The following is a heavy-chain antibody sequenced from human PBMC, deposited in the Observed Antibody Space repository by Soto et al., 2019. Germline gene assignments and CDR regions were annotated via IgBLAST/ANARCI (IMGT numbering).Heavy chain of an antibody. Sequence: LQTLSLTWTVSGGYISSGGYYWSWIRQHPGKGLEWIGYIYYSGSTYYNPSLKSRVTISVDTSKNQFSLKLSSVTAADTAVYYCARVATVTSYYYYGMDVWGQGTTVTVS. J-gene: IGHJ6*02. V-gene: IGHV4-31*02. CDR3: ARVATVTSYYYYGMDV. D-gene: IGHD4-17*01. CDR2: IYYSGST. CDR1: GGYISSGGYY.